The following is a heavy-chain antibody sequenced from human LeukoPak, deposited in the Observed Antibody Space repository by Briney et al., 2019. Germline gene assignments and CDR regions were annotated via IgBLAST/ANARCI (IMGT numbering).Heavy chain of an antibody. J-gene: IGHJ3*02. Sequence: GASVKVSCKASGYTFTSYGISWVRQAPGQGLEWMGWISAYNGNTNYAQKLQGRVTMTTDTSTSTAYMELRSLRSDDTAVYYCARVQWELRASVAFDIWGQGTMVTVSS. CDR2: ISAYNGNT. CDR1: GYTFTSYG. D-gene: IGHD1-26*01. CDR3: ARVQWELRASVAFDI. V-gene: IGHV1-18*01.